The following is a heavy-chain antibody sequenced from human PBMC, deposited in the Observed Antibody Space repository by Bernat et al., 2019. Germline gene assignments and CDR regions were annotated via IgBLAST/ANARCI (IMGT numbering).Heavy chain of an antibody. CDR3: ARILTGDSGDAFDI. V-gene: IGHV3-48*02. Sequence: EVQLVESGGGLVQPGGSLRLSCAASGFTFSSYSMNWVRQAPGKGLEWVSYISSSSSTIYYADSVKGRFTISRDNAKNSLYLQMNSLRDEDTAVYYCARILTGDSGDAFDIWGQGTMVTVSS. CDR1: GFTFSSYS. J-gene: IGHJ3*02. D-gene: IGHD7-27*01. CDR2: ISSSSSTI.